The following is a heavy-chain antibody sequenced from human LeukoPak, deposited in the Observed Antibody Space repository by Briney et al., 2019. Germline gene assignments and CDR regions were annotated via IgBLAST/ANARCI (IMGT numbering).Heavy chain of an antibody. CDR2: IYYSGST. J-gene: IGHJ6*02. V-gene: IGHV4-39*07. CDR1: GGSISSSSYY. D-gene: IGHD6-13*01. Sequence: SETLSLTCTVSGGSISSSSYYWGWIRQPPGKGLEWIGSIYYSGSTYYNPSLKSRVTISVDTSKNQFSPKLSSVTAADTAVYYCASMVAAARRGYYGMDVWGQGTTVTVSS. CDR3: ASMVAAARRGYYGMDV.